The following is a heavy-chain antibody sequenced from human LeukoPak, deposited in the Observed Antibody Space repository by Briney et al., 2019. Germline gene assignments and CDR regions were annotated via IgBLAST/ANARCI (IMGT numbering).Heavy chain of an antibody. D-gene: IGHD2/OR15-2a*01. CDR3: ARGVDDSATFFYSYYMDV. CDR2: ISRSGST. CDR1: GGSFSAYY. V-gene: IGHV4-34*01. J-gene: IGHJ6*03. Sequence: SETLSLTCAVYGGSFSAYYYYWSWIRQPPGRGLEWIGEISRSGSTNDNPSLKSRVTISIDTSKNQFSLRLSSVTAADTAVYYCARGVDDSATFFYSYYMDVWGKGTTVTVSS.